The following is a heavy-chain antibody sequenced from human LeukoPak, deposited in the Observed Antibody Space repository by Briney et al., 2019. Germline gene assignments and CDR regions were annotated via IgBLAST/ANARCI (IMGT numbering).Heavy chain of an antibody. CDR2: INPNSGGT. CDR1: GYTFTGYY. V-gene: IGHV1-2*02. J-gene: IGHJ5*02. Sequence: GASVKVSCKASGYTFTGYYMHWVRQAPGQGLEWMGWINPNSGGTNYAQTFQGRVTMTRDTSISTAYMELSRLRSDDTAVYYCARVTVPSASWFDPWGQGTLVTVSS. CDR3: ARVTVPSASWFDP. D-gene: IGHD4-11*01.